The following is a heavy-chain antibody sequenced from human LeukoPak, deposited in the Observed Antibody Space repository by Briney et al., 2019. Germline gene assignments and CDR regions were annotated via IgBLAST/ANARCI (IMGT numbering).Heavy chain of an antibody. V-gene: IGHV1-46*01. CDR1: EYTFTSYY. Sequence: ASVKVSCKASEYTFTSYYMHWVRQAPGQGLEWMGIINPSGGSTSYAQKFQGRVTMTRDMSTSTVYMELSSLRSEDTAVYYCAREPRGYSSSWYDFDYWGQGTLVTVSS. D-gene: IGHD6-13*01. J-gene: IGHJ4*02. CDR3: AREPRGYSSSWYDFDY. CDR2: INPSGGST.